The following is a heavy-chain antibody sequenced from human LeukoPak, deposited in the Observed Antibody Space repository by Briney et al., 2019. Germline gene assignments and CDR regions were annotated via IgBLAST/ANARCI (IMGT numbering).Heavy chain of an antibody. CDR1: GYTLTELS. J-gene: IGHJ4*02. CDR2: FDPEDGET. V-gene: IGHV1-24*01. Sequence: VASVKVSCKVSGYTLTELSMHWVRQAPGKGLEWMGGFDPEDGETIYAQKFQGRVTMTEDTSTDTAYMELSSLRSEDTAVYYCVRTPNLGYSYGLYTGVDYWGQGTLVTVSS. D-gene: IGHD5-18*01. CDR3: VRTPNLGYSYGLYTGVDY.